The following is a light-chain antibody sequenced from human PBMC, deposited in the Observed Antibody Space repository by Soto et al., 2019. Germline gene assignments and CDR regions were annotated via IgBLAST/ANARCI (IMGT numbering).Light chain of an antibody. V-gene: IGKV1-8*01. J-gene: IGKJ1*01. CDR3: QHYNSYSQA. Sequence: AIRMTQSPSSFSASTGDRVTITCRASQGISSYLAWYQQKPGKAPKLLIYAASTLQSGVPSRFSGSGSGTEFTLTISSLLPDDFATYYCQHYNSYSQAFGQWTKVDIK. CDR1: QGISSY. CDR2: AAS.